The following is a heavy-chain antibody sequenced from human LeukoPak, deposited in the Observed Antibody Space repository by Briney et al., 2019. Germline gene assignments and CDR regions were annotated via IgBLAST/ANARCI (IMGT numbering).Heavy chain of an antibody. Sequence: SQTLSLTCVISGDSVSSNSATWTWIRQSPSRGLEWLGRTYYRSKWYNEYAESVKSRITISPDTSKNQFSLQLNSVTPEDTAVYYCARGSSSSSWYFGYWGQGTVVTVSS. J-gene: IGHJ4*02. D-gene: IGHD6-13*01. CDR3: ARGSSSSSWYFGY. CDR2: TYYRSKWYN. V-gene: IGHV6-1*01. CDR1: GDSVSSNSAT.